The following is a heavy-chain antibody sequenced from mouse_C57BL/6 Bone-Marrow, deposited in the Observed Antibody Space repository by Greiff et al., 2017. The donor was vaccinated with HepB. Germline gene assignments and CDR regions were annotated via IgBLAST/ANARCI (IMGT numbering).Heavy chain of an antibody. CDR2: IYPGNSDT. Sequence: EVQLVESGTVLARPGASVKMSCKTSGYTFTSYWMHWVKQRPGQGLEWIGAIYPGNSDTSDNQKFKGKTKLTAITSASTAYKKLRSLTNEDSAVYNCTRSLYYFDYWGQGTTLTVSS. D-gene: IGHD1-1*02. V-gene: IGHV1-5*01. J-gene: IGHJ2*01. CDR1: GYTFTSYW. CDR3: TRSLYYFDY.